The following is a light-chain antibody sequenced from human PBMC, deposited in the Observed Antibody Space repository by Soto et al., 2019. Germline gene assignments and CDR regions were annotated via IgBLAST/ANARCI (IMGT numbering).Light chain of an antibody. CDR3: QHYLVPPWT. CDR1: QDISYY. V-gene: IGKV1-27*01. J-gene: IGKJ1*01. Sequence: DIQMTQSPYSLSASVGDRVTITCRASQDISYYLAWSQQKPGQVPKLLISAASTLQSGVPSRFRGSALGTDFTLTILGLKTADFATYSCQHYLVPPWTFGNGTTVDIK. CDR2: AAS.